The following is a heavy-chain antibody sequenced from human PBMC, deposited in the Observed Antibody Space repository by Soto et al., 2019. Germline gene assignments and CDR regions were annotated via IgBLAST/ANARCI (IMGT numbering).Heavy chain of an antibody. D-gene: IGHD2-15*01. J-gene: IGHJ4*02. Sequence: QVQLVESGGGVVLPGTSLRLSCAASGFIFSRSGMHWVRQAPGKGLEWVAVISYDGNTKYYADFVKGRFTISRDNSKNTLYLQMTSLRVEDTAVYYCANQVATGHWGQGTLVTVSS. CDR2: ISYDGNTK. CDR3: ANQVATGH. CDR1: GFIFSRSG. V-gene: IGHV3-30*18.